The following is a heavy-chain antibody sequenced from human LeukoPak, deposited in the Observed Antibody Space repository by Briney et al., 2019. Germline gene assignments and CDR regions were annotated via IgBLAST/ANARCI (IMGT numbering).Heavy chain of an antibody. CDR1: GYTFTGYY. CDR2: INPNSGGT. Sequence: ASVKVSCKASGYTFTGYYMHWVRQAPGQGLEWMGGINPNSGGTNYAQKFQGRVTMTRDTSISTAYMELSRLRSDDTAVYYCARGSSASIVGGDLLNWFDPWGQGTLVTVSS. J-gene: IGHJ5*02. CDR3: ARGSSASIVGGDLLNWFDP. D-gene: IGHD1-26*01. V-gene: IGHV1-2*02.